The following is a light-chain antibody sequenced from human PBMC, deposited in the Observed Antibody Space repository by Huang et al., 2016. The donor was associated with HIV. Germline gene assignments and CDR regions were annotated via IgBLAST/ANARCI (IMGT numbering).Light chain of an antibody. CDR2: TLS. J-gene: IGKJ2*01. CDR3: MQRLQFPYT. CDR1: QSLFYGDDGDIH. V-gene: IGKV2-40*01. Sequence: DIVMTQTPLFLSVTPGEPASISCTASQSLFYGDDGDIHLDWYVQKPGQSPHLLIYTLSFRASGVPDRFIGDGAGSDFTLKITRVEAEDAGVYYCMQRLQFPYTFGQGTK.